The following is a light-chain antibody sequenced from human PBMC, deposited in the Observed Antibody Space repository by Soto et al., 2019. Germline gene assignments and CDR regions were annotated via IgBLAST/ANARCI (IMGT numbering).Light chain of an antibody. Sequence: QSVLTQPPSASGTPGQRVTISCSGSSSNIGSNYVYWYQQLPGTAPKLLIYRNNQRPSGVPDRFSGSKSGTSASLAISGLRSEDEADYYCAALDDSLSGPFYVFGTGTKVTVL. CDR2: RNN. CDR1: SSNIGSNY. V-gene: IGLV1-47*01. CDR3: AALDDSLSGPFYV. J-gene: IGLJ1*01.